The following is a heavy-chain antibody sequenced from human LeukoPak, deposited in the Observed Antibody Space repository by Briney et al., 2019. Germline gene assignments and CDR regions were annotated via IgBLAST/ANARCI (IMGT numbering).Heavy chain of an antibody. D-gene: IGHD6-19*01. J-gene: IGHJ4*02. V-gene: IGHV4-39*01. Sequence: SETLSLTCTVSGGSISSSSYYWGWVRQPPGKGLEWIGTVYYSGSTYYNPSLKSRVTISVDTSKNQFSLKLSSVTAADTAVYYCARYSSGWYYFDYWGQGTLVTVSS. CDR3: ARYSSGWYYFDY. CDR2: VYYSGST. CDR1: GGSISSSSYY.